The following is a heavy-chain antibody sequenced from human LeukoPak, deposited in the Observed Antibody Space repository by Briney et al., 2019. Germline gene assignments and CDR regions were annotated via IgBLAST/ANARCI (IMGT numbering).Heavy chain of an antibody. J-gene: IGHJ6*03. CDR2: IYYSGST. V-gene: IGHV4-61*05. D-gene: IGHD3-3*01. Sequence: PSETLSLTCTVSGGSISSSSYYWDWLRQPPGKGLEWIGYIYYSGSTNYNPSLKSRVTISVDTSKNQFSLKLSSVTAADTAVYYCARRITIFGVGHYYYYYYMDVWGKGTTVTVSS. CDR1: GGSISSSSYY. CDR3: ARRITIFGVGHYYYYYYMDV.